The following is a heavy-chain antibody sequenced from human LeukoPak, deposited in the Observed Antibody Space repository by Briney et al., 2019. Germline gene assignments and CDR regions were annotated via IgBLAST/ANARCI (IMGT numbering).Heavy chain of an antibody. CDR3: ARDEDSSGYGAFDI. V-gene: IGHV4-38-2*02. CDR2: IHHSGIT. Sequence: SETLSLACTVSDYSISNTYYWGWIRQPPGKGLEWIGNIHHSGITNYNPSLKSRVSISMDTSKNQFSLRLTSLKAADTAVYYCARDEDSSGYGAFDIWGQGTMVTVSS. D-gene: IGHD3-22*01. J-gene: IGHJ3*02. CDR1: DYSISNTYY.